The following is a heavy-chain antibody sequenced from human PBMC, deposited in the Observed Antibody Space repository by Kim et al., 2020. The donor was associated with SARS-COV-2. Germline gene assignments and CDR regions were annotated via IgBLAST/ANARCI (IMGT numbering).Heavy chain of an antibody. CDR1: GGSISSYY. V-gene: IGHV4-4*07. Sequence: SETLSLTCTVSGGSISSYYWSWIRQPAGKGLEWIGRIYTSGSTNYNPSLKSRVTMSVDTSKNQFSLKLSSVTAADTAVYYCARGGDYSSGRYSFDYWGQGTLVTVSS. J-gene: IGHJ4*02. D-gene: IGHD6-19*01. CDR3: ARGGDYSSGRYSFDY. CDR2: IYTSGST.